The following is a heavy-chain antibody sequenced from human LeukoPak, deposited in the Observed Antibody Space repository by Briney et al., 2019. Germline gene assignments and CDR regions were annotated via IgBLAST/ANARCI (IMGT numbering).Heavy chain of an antibody. CDR3: ARVDYYDFWSGSYYYYMDV. J-gene: IGHJ6*03. V-gene: IGHV1-18*01. CDR2: ISAYNGNT. D-gene: IGHD3-3*01. CDR1: GYTFTSYG. Sequence: ASVKVSCKASGYTFTSYGISWVRQAPGQGLEWMGWISAYNGNTNYAQKLQGRVTMTTDTSTSTAYMELRSLRSDDTAVYYCARVDYYDFWSGSYYYYMDVWGKGTTVTVSS.